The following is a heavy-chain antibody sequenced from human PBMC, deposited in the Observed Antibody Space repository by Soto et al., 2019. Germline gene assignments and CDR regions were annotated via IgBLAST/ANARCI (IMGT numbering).Heavy chain of an antibody. D-gene: IGHD3-10*01. CDR3: AMYYGHGQEY. CDR1: GASITNYY. Sequence: QVQLHQSGPGLVKPSETLSLTCSVSGASITNYYWTWIRQSPGKGLEWIGYIYYGGTSNYNSSLKGRVTVSVDMSTNQFSLTLNSVTAADTAVYYCAMYYGHGQEYWGQGTLVTVSS. CDR2: IYYGGTS. J-gene: IGHJ4*02. V-gene: IGHV4-59*01.